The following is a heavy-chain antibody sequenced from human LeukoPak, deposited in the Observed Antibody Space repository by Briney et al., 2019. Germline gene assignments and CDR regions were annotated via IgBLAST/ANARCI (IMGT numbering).Heavy chain of an antibody. J-gene: IGHJ5*02. D-gene: IGHD3-3*01. CDR3: ARMDNYDIDNWFDP. V-gene: IGHV1-8*01. CDR2: IHPDSGNT. CDR1: GYTFTNYG. Sequence: PGASVKVSCRASGYTFTNYGLSWVRQAPGQGLEWMGWIHPDSGNTGYAQKFQGRVTMTSSTSRSTAYMELSSLRSEDTAVYYCARMDNYDIDNWFDPWGQGTLVTVSS.